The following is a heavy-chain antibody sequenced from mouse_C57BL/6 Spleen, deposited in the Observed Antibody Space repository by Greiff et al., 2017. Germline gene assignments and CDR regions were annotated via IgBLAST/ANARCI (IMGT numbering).Heavy chain of an antibody. J-gene: IGHJ2*01. CDR1: GFSFNTYA. Sequence: EVMLVESGGGLVQPKGSLKLSCAASGFSFNTYAMDWVRQAPGKGLEWVARIRSKSNNYATYYADSVKDRFTIYSDDSESMLYLQMNNLKTEDTAMYYCVRQGVDDWGQGTTLTVSA. CDR2: IRSKSNNYAT. CDR3: VRQGVDD. V-gene: IGHV10-1*01.